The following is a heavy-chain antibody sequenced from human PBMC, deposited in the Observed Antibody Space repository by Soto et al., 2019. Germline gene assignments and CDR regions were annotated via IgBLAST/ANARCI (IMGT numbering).Heavy chain of an antibody. V-gene: IGHV1-69*06. CDR3: ARVEVSGGPFDP. D-gene: IGHD3-10*01. CDR2: IIPMFGTT. Sequence: GASVKVSCKASGVTFTSYTITWVRQAPGQGLEWMGGIIPMFGTTNYAQKFQGRVTITADKSTNTDYMELSSLRSDDTAVYYCARVEVSGGPFDPWGQGTLVTAPQ. CDR1: GVTFTSYT. J-gene: IGHJ5*02.